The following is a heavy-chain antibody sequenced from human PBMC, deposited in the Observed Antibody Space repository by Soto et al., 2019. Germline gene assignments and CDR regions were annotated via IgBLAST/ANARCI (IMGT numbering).Heavy chain of an antibody. V-gene: IGHV2-5*02. CDR3: ANRVLRTVFGLVTTTAIYFDF. Sequence: QIILNESGPTVVRPTETLTLTCRFSGFSLTTSGVGVGWIRQSPGKAPEWLALIYWDADKRYSASLKSRLTITKDRPKNQVVMTVSDLDPTDTATYYCANRVLRTVFGLVTTTAIYFDFWCQGTPVSVSS. D-gene: IGHD3-3*01. CDR2: IYWDADK. CDR1: GFSLTTSGVG. J-gene: IGHJ4*02.